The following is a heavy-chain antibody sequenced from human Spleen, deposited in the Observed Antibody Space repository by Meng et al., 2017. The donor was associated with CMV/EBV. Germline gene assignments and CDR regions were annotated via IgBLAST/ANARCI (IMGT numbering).Heavy chain of an antibody. CDR1: GFSFSSYG. CDR2: IRYDGTNK. V-gene: IGHV3-30*02. D-gene: IGHD3-10*01. Sequence: GESLKIPCAAPGFSFSSYGMHWVRQAPGKGLEWVSFIRYDGTNKYYADSVKGRFTIFRDDSKNTLYLQMNSLRVEDTAVYYCAKDQEIAATWGFGSVYFDYWGQGTLVTVSS. CDR3: AKDQEIAATWGFGSVYFDY. J-gene: IGHJ4*02.